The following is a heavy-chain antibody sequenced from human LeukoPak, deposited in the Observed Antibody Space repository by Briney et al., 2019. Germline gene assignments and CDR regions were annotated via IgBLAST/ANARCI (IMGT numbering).Heavy chain of an antibody. Sequence: SETLSLTCTVSGGSISSSSYYWGWIRQPPGKGLEWIGSIYYSGSTYYNPSLKSRLTISLETSKNQFSLQLTSVTAADTAVYYCARGRKTLESCSSNMCLHSYFYMDVWGKGTTVTISS. CDR3: ARGRKTLESCSSNMCLHSYFYMDV. CDR1: GGSISSSSYY. J-gene: IGHJ6*03. CDR2: IYYSGST. D-gene: IGHD2-2*01. V-gene: IGHV4-39*07.